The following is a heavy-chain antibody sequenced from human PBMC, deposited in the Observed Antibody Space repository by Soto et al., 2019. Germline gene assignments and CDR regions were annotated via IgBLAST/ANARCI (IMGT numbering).Heavy chain of an antibody. V-gene: IGHV1-18*04. D-gene: IGHD5-18*01. Sequence: GASVTVSCKASGYTFPSYGFTWVRQPPGQGLEWMGWISAYTGNTNYSQKLQGRVTMTTDTFTGTAYMELRSLTSDDTAVYYCGVDKPMVTDYYYGMDVWGQGTTVTVSS. CDR1: GYTFPSYG. CDR2: ISAYTGNT. J-gene: IGHJ6*02. CDR3: GVDKPMVTDYYYGMDV.